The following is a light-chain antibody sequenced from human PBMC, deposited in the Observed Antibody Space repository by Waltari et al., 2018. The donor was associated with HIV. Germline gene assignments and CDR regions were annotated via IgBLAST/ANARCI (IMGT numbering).Light chain of an antibody. V-gene: IGKV1-6*01. Sequence: AIQMTQSPPSLSASVGDRVTVTCWASHDIGNDLSWYQQKTGEAPKLLIYASATLQTGVPSRFSGSGSGTDFTLTITTLQPDDFATYYCLQNSDYPWTFGQGTKLE. CDR1: HDIGND. J-gene: IGKJ2*01. CDR3: LQNSDYPWT. CDR2: ASA.